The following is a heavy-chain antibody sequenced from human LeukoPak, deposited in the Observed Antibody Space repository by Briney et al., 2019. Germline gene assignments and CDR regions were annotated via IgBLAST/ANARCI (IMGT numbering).Heavy chain of an antibody. V-gene: IGHV3-7*01. Sequence: GGSLRLSCAASGFVFNDYWMSWVRQAPNKGLEWVANINEVGSEIYYLDSVKVRFTISRDNAKNSLYLQMNSLRAEDTAVYYCATGVYYFDNWGQGTLVTVSS. CDR3: ATGVYYFDN. CDR1: GFVFNDYW. CDR2: INEVGSEI. D-gene: IGHD2-8*01. J-gene: IGHJ4*02.